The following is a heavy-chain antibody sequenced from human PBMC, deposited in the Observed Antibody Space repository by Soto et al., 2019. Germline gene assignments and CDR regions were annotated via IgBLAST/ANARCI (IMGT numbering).Heavy chain of an antibody. V-gene: IGHV3-74*03. CDR1: GFSLRSYW. CDR2: LHSDGSTT. J-gene: IGHJ6*02. Sequence: RLSCAASGFSLRSYWMHWVRQAPGKGLVWVSRLHSDGSTTTYADSVKGRFTISRDNAKNTLHLQMSSLRAEDTAVYYCARELPTTIRGGYYYSYGMDVWGQGTTVTVSS. D-gene: IGHD2-2*02. CDR3: ARELPTTIRGGYYYSYGMDV.